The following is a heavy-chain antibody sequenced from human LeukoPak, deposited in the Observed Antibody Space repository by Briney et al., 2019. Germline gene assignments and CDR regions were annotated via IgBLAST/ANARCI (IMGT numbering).Heavy chain of an antibody. J-gene: IGHJ4*02. CDR2: ISDSGANT. CDR1: GFRFSSIG. D-gene: IGHD1-26*01. V-gene: IGHV3-23*01. CDR3: ARDRAIVGATRFY. Sequence: GGTLRLSCAASGFRFSSIGMSWVRQAPGKGLDWVSSISDSGANTYYAGSVKGRFTISRDNAKNSLYLQMNSLRAEDTAVYYCARDRAIVGATRFYWGQGTLVTVSS.